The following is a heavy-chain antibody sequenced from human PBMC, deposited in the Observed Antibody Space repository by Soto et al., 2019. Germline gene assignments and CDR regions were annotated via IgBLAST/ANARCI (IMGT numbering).Heavy chain of an antibody. J-gene: IGHJ4*02. D-gene: IGHD3-10*01. CDR1: SGSISSSNW. Sequence: QVQLQESGPGLVKPSGTLSLTCAVSSGSISSSNWWSWVRQPPGKGLEWIGEIYHSGSTNYNPSLKSRVAISVHKSKNQFSLKLSSVTAADTAVYYCASSPSLLWGYSDYWGQGPLVTVSS. V-gene: IGHV4-4*02. CDR2: IYHSGST. CDR3: ASSPSLLWGYSDY.